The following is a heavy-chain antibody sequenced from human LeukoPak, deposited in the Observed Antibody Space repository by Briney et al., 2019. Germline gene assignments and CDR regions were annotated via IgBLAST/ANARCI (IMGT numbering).Heavy chain of an antibody. CDR1: AXTFRTYW. D-gene: IGHD3-9*01. Sequence: GGSLRLSCAASAXTFRTYWMSWVRQAPGKGLEWVAMIEPDGSEKYYVDSVKGRFTISRDNAKNSLYLQMNSLRAEDTAVYYCAREFGLRYFDWLLWGAFDIWGQGTMVTVSS. CDR2: IEPDGSEK. V-gene: IGHV3-7*01. J-gene: IGHJ3*02. CDR3: AREFGLRYFDWLLWGAFDI.